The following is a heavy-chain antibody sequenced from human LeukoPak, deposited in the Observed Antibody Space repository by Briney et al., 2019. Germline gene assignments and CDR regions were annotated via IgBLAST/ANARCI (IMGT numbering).Heavy chain of an antibody. CDR1: RGTFGRDA. CDR2: RIPIFGEP. D-gene: IGHD3-22*01. J-gene: IGHJ4*02. V-gene: IGHV1-69*06. Sequence: SVKVSCKASRGTFGRDAISWVRQAPGKGLEWIGGRIPIFGEPKYAQNFQGRVTISADTSTNTAYLDLSRLRFDDTAVYYCARGPWKASYDGADYFLQYFDKWGQGTLVTVSS. CDR3: ARGPWKASYDGADYFLQYFDK.